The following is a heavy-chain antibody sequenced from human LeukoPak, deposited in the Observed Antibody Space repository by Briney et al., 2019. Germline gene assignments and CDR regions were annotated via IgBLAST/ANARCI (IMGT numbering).Heavy chain of an antibody. CDR2: INHSGST. CDR1: GGSFSGYY. J-gene: IGHJ3*02. D-gene: IGHD1-1*01. V-gene: IGHV4-34*01. Sequence: SETLSLTCAVYGGSFSGYYWSWIRQPPGKGLEWIGEINHSGSTNYNPSLKSRVTISVDTSKNQFSLKLTSVTAADTAVYYCARGLEWGDGFDIWGQGTMVTVSP. CDR3: ARGLEWGDGFDI.